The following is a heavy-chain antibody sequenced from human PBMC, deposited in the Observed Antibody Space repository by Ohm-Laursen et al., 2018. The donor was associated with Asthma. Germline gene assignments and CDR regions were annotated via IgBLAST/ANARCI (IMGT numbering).Heavy chain of an antibody. V-gene: IGHV3-30-3*01. CDR3: ARDVMEWYLPAFDF. D-gene: IGHD3-3*01. Sequence: SLRLSCTASGFTFSSYAMHWVRQAPGKGLEWVAVGGSYYDGGLKYYADSVNGRFTVSRNDSKNTLYLQMNSLRPDDTAVYYCARDVMEWYLPAFDFWGQGTLVTVSS. CDR1: GFTFSSYA. J-gene: IGHJ4*02. CDR2: GGSYYDGGLK.